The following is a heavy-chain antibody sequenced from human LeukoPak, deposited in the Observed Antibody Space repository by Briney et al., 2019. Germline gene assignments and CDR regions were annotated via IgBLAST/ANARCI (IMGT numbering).Heavy chain of an antibody. CDR3: ALNMIGGQIFDF. D-gene: IGHD3-16*01. J-gene: IGHJ4*02. CDR2: IKRDGSEK. Sequence: SGGSLRLPCAASGFTLSNYWMSWVRQAPGKGLEWVADIKRDGSEKHYVDSVKGRFTISRDDAKNSLYLQMNSLRVEDTAVYYCALNMIGGQIFDFWGQGTLVTVSS. V-gene: IGHV3-7*01. CDR1: GFTLSNYW.